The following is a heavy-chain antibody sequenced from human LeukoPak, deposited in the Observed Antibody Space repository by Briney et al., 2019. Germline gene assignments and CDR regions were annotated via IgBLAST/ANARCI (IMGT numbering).Heavy chain of an antibody. Sequence: GGSLRLSCAASGFNFRQAWMSWVRQAPGKGLEWVGRLKSFKDGETTDYAAPVKGRFTISRDDSKSTLYLQMNSLRAEDTAVYYCATRGREVGYYPSHNYFDYWGQGTLVTVSS. CDR2: LKSFKDGETT. D-gene: IGHD3-10*01. J-gene: IGHJ4*02. CDR3: ATRGREVGYYPSHNYFDY. CDR1: GFNFRQAW. V-gene: IGHV3-15*01.